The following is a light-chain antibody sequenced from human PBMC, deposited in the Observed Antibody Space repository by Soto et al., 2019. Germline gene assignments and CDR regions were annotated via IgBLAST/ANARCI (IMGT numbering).Light chain of an antibody. CDR1: QSISTY. J-gene: IGKJ5*01. V-gene: IGKV3-20*01. CDR2: DAS. CDR3: QQYGSSPIT. Sequence: PGQRATLSCRASQSISTYLAWYQVKPGQAPRLLIYDASSRATGVPARFSGSGSGTDFSLTISRLEPEDFAVYYCQQYGSSPITFGQGTRLEIK.